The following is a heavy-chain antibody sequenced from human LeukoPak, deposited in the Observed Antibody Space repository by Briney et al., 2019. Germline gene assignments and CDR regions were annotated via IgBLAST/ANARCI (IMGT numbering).Heavy chain of an antibody. D-gene: IGHD6-13*01. J-gene: IGHJ3*02. CDR1: GITFSSYG. CDR2: ISYDGSNK. V-gene: IGHV3-30*03. CDR3: AREQQLVPFDAFDI. Sequence: GGSLRLSCAASGITFSSYGMHWVRQAPGQGLEWVAVISYDGSNKYYADSVKGRFTISRDNSKNTVYLQMNSLRAEDTAVYYCAREQQLVPFDAFDIWGQGTMVTVSS.